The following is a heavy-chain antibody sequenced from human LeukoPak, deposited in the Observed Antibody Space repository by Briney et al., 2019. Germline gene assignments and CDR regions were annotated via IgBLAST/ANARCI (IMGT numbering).Heavy chain of an antibody. Sequence: SETLSLTCAVYGGSFSGYYWSWIRQTPGKGLEWIGEINHSGTTNFNPSLKSRVTTSVDTSKSQFSLRLTSVTAADSAVYFCARTNTVFYYFDYWAQGTVVTVSS. CDR2: INHSGTT. J-gene: IGHJ4*02. CDR1: GGSFSGYY. CDR3: ARTNTVFYYFDY. D-gene: IGHD1/OR15-1a*01. V-gene: IGHV4-34*01.